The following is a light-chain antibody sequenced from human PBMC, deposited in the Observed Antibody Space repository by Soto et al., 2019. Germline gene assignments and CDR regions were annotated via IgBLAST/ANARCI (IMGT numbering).Light chain of an antibody. J-gene: IGKJ4*01. CDR1: QSVSSSN. V-gene: IGKV3-20*01. CDR3: QQYDSSRLT. Sequence: EIVLTQSPGTLSLSPGDRATLYCRASQSVSSSNSAWYQQKRGPSPRLIIYRASSRATVLPDRLSGGGSATDFTPTNSILDPEYVAVYCRQQYDSSRLTFGGGTKVDIK. CDR2: RAS.